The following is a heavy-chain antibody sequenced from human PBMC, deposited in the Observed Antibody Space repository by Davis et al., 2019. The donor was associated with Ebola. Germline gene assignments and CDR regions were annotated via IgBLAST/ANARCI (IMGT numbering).Heavy chain of an antibody. CDR3: TVDYDFWSGYFTGYYMDV. CDR2: IKSKTDGGTT. J-gene: IGHJ6*03. Sequence: GGSLRLSCAASGFTFSNAWMSWVRQAPGKGLEWVGRIKSKTDGGTTDYAAPVKGRFTISRDDSKNTLYLQMNSLKTEDTAVYYCTVDYDFWSGYFTGYYMDVWGKGTTVTVSS. CDR1: GFTFSNAW. D-gene: IGHD3-3*01. V-gene: IGHV3-15*01.